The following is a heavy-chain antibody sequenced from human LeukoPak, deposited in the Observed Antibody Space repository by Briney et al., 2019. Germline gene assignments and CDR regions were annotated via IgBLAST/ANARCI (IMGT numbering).Heavy chain of an antibody. CDR2: IYSGGST. CDR3: ARVSTTGLNNWFDP. V-gene: IGHV3-53*04. D-gene: IGHD4/OR15-4a*01. Sequence: GGSLRLSCAASGFTVSSNYMSWVRQAPGKGLEWVSVIYSGGSTYYADSVKGRFTISRHNSKNTLYLQMNSLRAEDTAVYYCARVSTTGLNNWFDPWGQGTLVTVSS. CDR1: GFTVSSNY. J-gene: IGHJ5*02.